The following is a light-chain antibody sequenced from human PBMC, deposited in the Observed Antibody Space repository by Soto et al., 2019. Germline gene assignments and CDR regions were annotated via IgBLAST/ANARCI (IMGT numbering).Light chain of an antibody. Sequence: DIQMTQSPSTLSGSVGDRVTITCRASQIISSWLAWYQQKPGKAPKLLIYDASSLETGVPSRFSGSGSGTEFTLTISSLQPEDFATYYCQQYRTFGQGTKVDIK. V-gene: IGKV1-5*01. CDR1: QIISSW. CDR3: QQYRT. CDR2: DAS. J-gene: IGKJ1*01.